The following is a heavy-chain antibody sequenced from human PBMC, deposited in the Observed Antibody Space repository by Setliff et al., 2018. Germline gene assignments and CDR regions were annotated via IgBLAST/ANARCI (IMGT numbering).Heavy chain of an antibody. CDR1: GYTFTSYA. CDR2: INAGNGNT. CDR3: ARINFYVSSGYYYASDN. D-gene: IGHD3-22*01. Sequence: ASVKVSCKASGYTFTSYAMHWVRQAPGQRLEWMGWINAGNGNTKYSQKFQGRVTLTTDTSTTTAYLELRSLRPDDTAVYYCARINFYVSSGYYYASDNWGQGTLVTVSS. V-gene: IGHV1-3*01. J-gene: IGHJ4*02.